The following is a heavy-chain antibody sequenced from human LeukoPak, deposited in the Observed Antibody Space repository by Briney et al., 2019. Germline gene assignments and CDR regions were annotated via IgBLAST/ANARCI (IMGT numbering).Heavy chain of an antibody. J-gene: IGHJ5*02. Sequence: SGGSLRLSCAASGFIFNNYGLIWVRQAPGKGLEWVSAISNDGGGTNYADFVKGRFTISRDNSKNTLLLQMNSLRAEDTALYYCAKGSSGYFVDLWGQGTLVTVSS. CDR3: AKGSSGYFVDL. CDR2: ISNDGGGT. D-gene: IGHD3-22*01. V-gene: IGHV3-23*01. CDR1: GFIFNNYG.